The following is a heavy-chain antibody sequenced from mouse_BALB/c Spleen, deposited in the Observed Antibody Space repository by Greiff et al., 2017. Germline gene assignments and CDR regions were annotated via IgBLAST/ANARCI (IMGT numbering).Heavy chain of an antibody. J-gene: IGHJ2*01. V-gene: IGHV5-6-4*01. Sequence: EVQVVESGGGLVKPGGSLKLSCAASGFTFSSYTMSWVRQTPEKRLEWVATISSGGSYTYYPDSVKGRFTISRDNAKNTLYLQMSSLKSEDTAMYYCTRDAGGYLFDYWGQGTTLTVSS. CDR3: TRDAGGYLFDY. CDR1: GFTFSSYT. D-gene: IGHD2-2*01. CDR2: ISSGGSYT.